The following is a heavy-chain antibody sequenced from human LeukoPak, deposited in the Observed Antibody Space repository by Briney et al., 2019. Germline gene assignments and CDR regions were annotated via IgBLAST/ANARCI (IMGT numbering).Heavy chain of an antibody. V-gene: IGHV3-15*01. J-gene: IGHJ4*02. Sequence: GGSLRLSCAASGFTFSNAWMSWVRQAPGEGLEWVGRIKSKTDGGTTDYAAPVKGRFTISRDDSKNTLYLQMNSLKTEDTAVYYCTTDHYYGSGSSTRVDYWGQGTLVTVSS. CDR2: IKSKTDGGTT. CDR3: TTDHYYGSGSSTRVDY. D-gene: IGHD3-10*01. CDR1: GFTFSNAW.